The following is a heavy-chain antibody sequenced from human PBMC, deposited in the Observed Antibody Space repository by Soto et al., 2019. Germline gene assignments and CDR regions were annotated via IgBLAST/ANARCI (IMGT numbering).Heavy chain of an antibody. Sequence: QVQLVQSGAEVRKPGASVRVSCKASGYVVSDSDMQWVRQAPGHRPEWMGWINAGNGDTLYSQTFQGRRTISRYTSANTMYMELIGLRTEDTAVYYSARDGLENTRGGNSYRSWFDFWGQGTLVTVSS. V-gene: IGHV1-3*01. CDR3: ARDGLENTRGGNSYRSWFDF. J-gene: IGHJ4*02. CDR2: INAGNGDT. D-gene: IGHD1-1*01. CDR1: GYVVSDSD.